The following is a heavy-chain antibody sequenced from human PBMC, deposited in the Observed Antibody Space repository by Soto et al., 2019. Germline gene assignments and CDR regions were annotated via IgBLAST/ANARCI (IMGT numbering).Heavy chain of an antibody. CDR1: GGSISSGGYY. CDR3: ARARGNRYCSSTSCSLRALFDY. V-gene: IGHV4-31*03. D-gene: IGHD2-2*01. CDR2: IYYSGST. J-gene: IGHJ4*02. Sequence: QVQLQESGPGLVKPSQTLSLTCTVSGGSISSGGYYWSWIRQHPGKGLEWIGYIYYSGSTYYNPSLKSRVTISVDTSKNQFSLKLSSVTAADTAVYYCARARGNRYCSSTSCSLRALFDYWGQGTLVTVSS.